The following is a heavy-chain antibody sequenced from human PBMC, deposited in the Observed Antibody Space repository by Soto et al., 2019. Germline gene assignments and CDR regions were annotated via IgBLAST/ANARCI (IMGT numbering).Heavy chain of an antibody. V-gene: IGHV1-46*01. CDR2: INPDGGST. CDR1: GYTFTNYY. D-gene: IGHD6-13*01. J-gene: IGHJ5*02. CDR3: ARMASAGTLNWFDP. Sequence: GASVKVSCKASGYTFTNYYMHWVRQAPGLGPEWMGIINPDGGSTTYVQKFEGRVTMTRDTSTRTVYMELSSLRTEDTAVYYCARMASAGTLNWFDPWGQGTLVTVSS.